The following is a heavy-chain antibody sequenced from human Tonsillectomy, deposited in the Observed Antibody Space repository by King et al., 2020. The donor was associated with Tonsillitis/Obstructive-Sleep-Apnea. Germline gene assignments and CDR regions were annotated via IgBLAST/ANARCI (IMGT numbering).Heavy chain of an antibody. D-gene: IGHD5-18*01. CDR3: AKDNVDTAMVPFDY. V-gene: IGHV3-30*18. CDR1: GFTFSSYG. CDR2: ISYDGSNK. Sequence: QLVQSGGGVVQPGRSLRLSCAASGFTFSSYGMHWVRQAPGKGLEWVAVISYDGSNKYYADSVKGRFTISRDNSKNTLYLQMNSLRAEDTAVYYCAKDNVDTAMVPFDYWGQGTLVTVSS. J-gene: IGHJ4*02.